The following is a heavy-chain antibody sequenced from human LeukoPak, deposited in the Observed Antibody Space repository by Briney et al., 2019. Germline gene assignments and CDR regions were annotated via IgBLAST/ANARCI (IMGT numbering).Heavy chain of an antibody. J-gene: IGHJ4*02. CDR3: AKCGNSGCHLIDY. Sequence: PGGSLRLSCAASGFTFNTNAMSWVRQAPGKGLEWVSAISGRTGGTSYADSVKGRFTISRDNSKITLYLQMDSLRAEDTAVYYCAKCGNSGCHLIDYWGQGTLVTVSS. CDR1: GFTFNTNA. V-gene: IGHV3-23*01. CDR2: ISGRTGGT. D-gene: IGHD5-12*01.